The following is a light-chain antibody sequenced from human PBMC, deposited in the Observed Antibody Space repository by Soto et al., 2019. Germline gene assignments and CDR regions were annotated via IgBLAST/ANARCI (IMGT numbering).Light chain of an antibody. V-gene: IGKV3-11*01. J-gene: IGKJ4*01. CDR1: QSVISSY. CDR3: QQRINWPLT. CDR2: DAS. Sequence: EIVLTQSPGTLSLSPGGRATLSCRASQSVISSYLAWYQQKPVQAPRLLIYDASDRATGIPARFSGSGSGTDFTLTISSLEPEDFAVYYCQQRINWPLTFGGGTKVDIK.